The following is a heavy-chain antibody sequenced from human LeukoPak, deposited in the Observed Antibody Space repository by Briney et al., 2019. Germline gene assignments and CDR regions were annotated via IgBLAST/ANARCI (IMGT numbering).Heavy chain of an antibody. D-gene: IGHD3-22*01. J-gene: IGHJ4*02. Sequence: ASVKVSCKASGYTFTSYSINWVRQAPGQGLEWMGWISAYNGNTKYAQKVQGRVTMTRDTSISTAYMELSSLRSDDTAVYYCTRGGDYEGPNYFDYWGQGTLVTVPS. CDR3: TRGGDYEGPNYFDY. CDR1: GYTFTSYS. V-gene: IGHV1-18*01. CDR2: ISAYNGNT.